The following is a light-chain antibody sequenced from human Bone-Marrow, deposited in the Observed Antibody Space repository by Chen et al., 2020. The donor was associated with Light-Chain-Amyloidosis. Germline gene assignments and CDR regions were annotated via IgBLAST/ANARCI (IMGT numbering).Light chain of an antibody. CDR2: GNN. CDR3: QAYDTTRSGSV. CDR1: SSNVGAGYD. Sequence: QSVLTQPPSVSGAPGQMVTISCSGRSSNVGAGYDVQWYQQLPATAPKLLIYGNNDRPAGVPDRFSGAKSGTSASLVITGLQAEDEAEYYCQAYDTTRSGSVFGGGTKLTVL. V-gene: IGLV1-40*01. J-gene: IGLJ2*01.